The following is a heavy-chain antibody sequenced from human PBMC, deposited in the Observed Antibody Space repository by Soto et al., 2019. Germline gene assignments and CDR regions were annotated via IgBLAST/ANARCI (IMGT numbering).Heavy chain of an antibody. CDR1: GYSFTIYW. CDR2: IDPSDSFT. J-gene: IGHJ6*02. Sequence: GESLKISCKGSGYSFTIYWITWVRQMPGKGLEWMGRIDPSDSFTNYRPSFQGHVTISADKSISTAYLQWSSLKASDTAMYYCARTVVTPNYYYGMDVWGQGTTVTVSS. CDR3: ARTVVTPNYYYGMDV. D-gene: IGHD2-15*01. V-gene: IGHV5-10-1*01.